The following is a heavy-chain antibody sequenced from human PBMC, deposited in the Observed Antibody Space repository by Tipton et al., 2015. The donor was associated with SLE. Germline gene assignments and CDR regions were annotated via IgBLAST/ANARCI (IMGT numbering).Heavy chain of an antibody. V-gene: IGHV3-23*01. CDR3: ARDLLDGYLDY. CDR1: GFTFSSYA. CDR2: ISGSGGST. J-gene: IGHJ4*02. D-gene: IGHD5-24*01. Sequence: SLRLSCAASGFTFSSYAMSWVRQAPGKGLEWVSAISGSGGSTYYADSVKGRFTISRDSAKNSLYLQMHSLRAEDTAVYYCARDLLDGYLDYWGQGTLVTVSS.